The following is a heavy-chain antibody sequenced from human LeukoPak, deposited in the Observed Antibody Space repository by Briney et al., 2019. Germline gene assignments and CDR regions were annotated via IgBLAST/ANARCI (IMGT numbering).Heavy chain of an antibody. CDR1: GFTFSDYY. J-gene: IGHJ5*02. D-gene: IGHD2-15*01. CDR3: TRENDLYCSGGSCYLWFDP. V-gene: IGHV3-11*01. CDR2: ISSSGSTI. Sequence: AGTLTLSCAASGFTFSDYYMSWIRQAPGKGLEWVSYISSSGSTIYYADSVKGRFTTSRDNAKNSLYLQMNSLRAEDTAVYYCTRENDLYCSGGSCYLWFDPWGQGTLVTVSS.